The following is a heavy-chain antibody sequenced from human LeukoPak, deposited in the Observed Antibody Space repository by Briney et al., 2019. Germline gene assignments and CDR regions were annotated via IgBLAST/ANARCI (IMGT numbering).Heavy chain of an antibody. CDR3: ARLTGDGRSYYDY. J-gene: IGHJ4*02. D-gene: IGHD5-24*01. CDR1: GFTFSNYA. CDR2: ISSNGGST. V-gene: IGHV3-64*01. Sequence: PGGSLRLSCAASGFTFSNYAMHWVRQAPGKGLEYVSGISSNGGSTHYANSVKGRFTISRDNSKNTLYLQMGSLRPEDMAIYYCARLTGDGRSYYDYWGQGTLVTVSS.